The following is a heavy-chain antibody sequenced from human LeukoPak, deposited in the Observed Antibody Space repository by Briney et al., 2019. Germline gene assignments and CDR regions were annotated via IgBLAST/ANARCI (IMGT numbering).Heavy chain of an antibody. V-gene: IGHV4-30-2*01. CDR3: ARESTIFGVVARGYFDY. D-gene: IGHD3-3*01. J-gene: IGHJ4*02. Sequence: SETLSITCTVSGGSISSGGYYWSWIRQPPGKGLEWIGYIYHSGSTYYNPSLKSRVTISVNRSKNQFSLKLSSVTAADTAVYYCARESTIFGVVARGYFDYWGQGTLVTVSS. CDR2: IYHSGST. CDR1: GGSISSGGYY.